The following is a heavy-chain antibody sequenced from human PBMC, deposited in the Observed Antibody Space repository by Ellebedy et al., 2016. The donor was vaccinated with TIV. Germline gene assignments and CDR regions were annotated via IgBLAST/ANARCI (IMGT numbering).Heavy chain of an antibody. V-gene: IGHV4-59*08. J-gene: IGHJ4*02. Sequence: MPSETLSLTCSVSGASTDNYFWSWIRQPPGKGLQWIGYMYYSGSANYNPSLESRVTISIDTSKNQVSLKLSSVTAADTAVYYCARVPYSSGWYFDYWGQGTLVTVSS. CDR2: MYYSGSA. CDR3: ARVPYSSGWYFDY. D-gene: IGHD6-19*01. CDR1: GASTDNYF.